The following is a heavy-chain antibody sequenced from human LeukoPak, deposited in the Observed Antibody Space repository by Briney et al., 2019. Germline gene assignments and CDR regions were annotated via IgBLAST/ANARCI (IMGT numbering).Heavy chain of an antibody. Sequence: SETLSLTCTVSGGSISSSSYYWGWIRQPPGKGLEWIGSIYYSGSTYYNPSLKSRVTMSVDTSKNQFSLKLSSVTAADTAVYYCAREAYGSGSYYNTRHFDYWGQGTLVTVSS. J-gene: IGHJ4*02. D-gene: IGHD3-10*01. CDR3: AREAYGSGSYYNTRHFDY. V-gene: IGHV4-39*07. CDR1: GGSISSSSYY. CDR2: IYYSGST.